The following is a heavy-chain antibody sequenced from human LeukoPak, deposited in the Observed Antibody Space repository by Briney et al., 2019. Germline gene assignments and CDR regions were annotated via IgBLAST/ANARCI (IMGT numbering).Heavy chain of an antibody. Sequence: SETLSLTCAAYGGSFSGYSRSWIRQPPGKGLEWIGEINHSGSTKYNPSLKSRVPIPVDTSKNQFSLKLSSVTAADTAVYYCARSLGGVVVSWGYFDYWGQGTLVTVSS. D-gene: IGHD2-15*01. CDR3: ARSLGGVVVSWGYFDY. J-gene: IGHJ4*02. CDR2: INHSGST. CDR1: GGSFSGYS. V-gene: IGHV4-34*01.